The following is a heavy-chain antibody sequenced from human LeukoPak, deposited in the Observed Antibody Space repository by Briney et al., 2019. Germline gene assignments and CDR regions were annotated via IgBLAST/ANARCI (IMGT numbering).Heavy chain of an antibody. CDR2: ISASGGST. J-gene: IGHJ4*02. Sequence: GGSLRLSCAASGFTFSVYAMSWVRQAPGKGLEWVSTISASGGSTYYADSAKGRFTISRDNSKNTLYLQMNSLRAEDTALYYCAAGSSGSKLLFDYWGQGTLVTVSS. CDR1: GFTFSVYA. V-gene: IGHV3-23*01. D-gene: IGHD6-19*01. CDR3: AAGSSGSKLLFDY.